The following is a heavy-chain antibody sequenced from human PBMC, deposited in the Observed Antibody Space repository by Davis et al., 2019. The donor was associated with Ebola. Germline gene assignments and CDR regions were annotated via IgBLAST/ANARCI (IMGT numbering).Heavy chain of an antibody. CDR2: INPSGGRT. V-gene: IGHV1-46*01. CDR1: GYTFTNYV. Sequence: AASVKVSCKASGYTFTNYVLHWVRQAPGQGLEWMGIINPSGGRTSYAQKFQGRVTMTRDTSTSTVYMELTSLRSEDTAVYYCARMCSGGSCYNDAFDMWGQGTMVTVSS. J-gene: IGHJ3*02. CDR3: ARMCSGGSCYNDAFDM. D-gene: IGHD2-15*01.